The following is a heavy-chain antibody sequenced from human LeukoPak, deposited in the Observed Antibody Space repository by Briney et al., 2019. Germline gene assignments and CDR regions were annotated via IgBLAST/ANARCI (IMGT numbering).Heavy chain of an antibody. CDR1: GIGFSTYA. Sequence: GGSLRLSCEASGIGFSTYAMSWVRQAPGKGLEWVSGISGGGGDTYYADSVKGRFTISRDNCKNTLYVQKSSLRAEDTAVYYCARAPGAFDIWGQGTMVTVSS. CDR2: ISGGGGDT. J-gene: IGHJ3*02. V-gene: IGHV3-23*01. CDR3: ARAPGAFDI.